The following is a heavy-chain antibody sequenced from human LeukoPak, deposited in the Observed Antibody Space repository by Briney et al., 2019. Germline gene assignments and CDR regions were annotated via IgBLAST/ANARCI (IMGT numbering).Heavy chain of an antibody. J-gene: IGHJ6*03. D-gene: IGHD6-6*01. CDR1: GGTFSSYA. CDR3: ARGIAARQEPYYYYYYYMDV. CDR2: IIPIFGTA. V-gene: IGHV1-69*05. Sequence: GASVKVSCKASGGTFSSYAISWVRQAPGQGLEWMGGIIPIFGTANYAQKFQGRVTITTDESTSTAYMELSSLRSEDTAVYYCARGIAARQEPYYYYYYYMDVWGKGTTVTVSS.